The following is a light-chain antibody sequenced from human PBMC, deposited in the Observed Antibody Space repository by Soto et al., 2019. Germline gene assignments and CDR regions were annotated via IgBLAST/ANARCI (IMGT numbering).Light chain of an antibody. CDR3: QQYSNWPPYT. V-gene: IGKV3-15*01. J-gene: IGKJ2*01. CDR2: GVS. Sequence: EIVMTQSPPTLSVSPGEGATLSCRASQSVSSDLARYQQKPGQAPRLLIYGVSTRATGIPARFSGSGSGTEFTLTISSLQSEDLAVYYCQQYSNWPPYTFGQGTRLEIK. CDR1: QSVSSD.